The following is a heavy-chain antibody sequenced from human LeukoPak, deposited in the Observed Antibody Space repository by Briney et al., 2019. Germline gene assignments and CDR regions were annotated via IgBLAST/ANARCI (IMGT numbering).Heavy chain of an antibody. Sequence: ASVKVSCKASGGTFSSYAISWVRQAPGQGLEWMGGIIPLFGTTNYAQNFQGRVTITADESTSTAYMELSSLRSEHTAVYYCATTERVTGDDPYYYYMDVWGKGTTVTVSS. CDR2: IIPLFGTT. D-gene: IGHD2-21*02. J-gene: IGHJ6*03. V-gene: IGHV1-69*13. CDR3: ATTERVTGDDPYYYYMDV. CDR1: GGTFSSYA.